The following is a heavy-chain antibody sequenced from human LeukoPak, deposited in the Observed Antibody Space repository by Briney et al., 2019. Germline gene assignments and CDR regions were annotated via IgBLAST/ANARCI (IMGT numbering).Heavy chain of an antibody. D-gene: IGHD4-23*01. J-gene: IGHJ5*02. Sequence: SETLSLTCAVSGGSISSGGYSWSWIRQPPGKGLEWIGYIYHSGSTYYNPSLKGRVTISVDRSKNQFSLKLSSVTAADTAVYYCARGGYGGKGGNNWFDPWGQGTLVTVSS. V-gene: IGHV4-30-2*01. CDR1: GGSISSGGYS. CDR3: ARGGYGGKGGNNWFDP. CDR2: IYHSGST.